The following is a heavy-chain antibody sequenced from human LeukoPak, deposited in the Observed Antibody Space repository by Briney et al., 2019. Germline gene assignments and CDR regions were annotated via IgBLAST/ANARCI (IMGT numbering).Heavy chain of an antibody. CDR2: ISGSGDST. J-gene: IGHJ4*02. D-gene: IGHD6-19*01. CDR1: GFTFSSYA. Sequence: GGSLRLSCAASGFTFSSYAMSWVRQAPGKGLEWVSAISGSGDSTYYADSVKGRFTISRDNSKNTLYLQMNSLRAEDAAVYYCAKDQEYSSGWWVVWGQGTLVTVSS. V-gene: IGHV3-23*01. CDR3: AKDQEYSSGWWVV.